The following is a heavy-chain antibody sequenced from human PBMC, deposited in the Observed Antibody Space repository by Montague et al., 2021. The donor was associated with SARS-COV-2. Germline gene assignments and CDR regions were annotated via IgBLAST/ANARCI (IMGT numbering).Heavy chain of an antibody. CDR2: IYSGGSST. D-gene: IGHD1-26*01. V-gene: IGHV3-23*03. Sequence: SLRLSCAASEFAFSSYAMGWVRQAPGEGLEWVSAIYSGGSSTFYADSVKGRFTISRDNSKNTLYLQMNSLRAEDTAVYYCAKSAWGVTDAFDIWGQGTMVTVSS. CDR1: EFAFSSYA. J-gene: IGHJ3*02. CDR3: AKSAWGVTDAFDI.